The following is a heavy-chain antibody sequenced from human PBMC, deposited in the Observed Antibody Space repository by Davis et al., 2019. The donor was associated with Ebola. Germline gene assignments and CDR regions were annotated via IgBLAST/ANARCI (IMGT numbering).Heavy chain of an antibody. CDR3: VTTSGY. D-gene: IGHD4-17*01. V-gene: IGHV3-74*01. Sequence: GESLKISCAASGFTFSSYWMHWVRQAPGKGLVWVSRINSDGSSTSYADSVKGRFTISRDNSKNTVYLQMNGLRVEDTAVYYCVTTSGYWGQGTLVTVSS. CDR1: GFTFSSYW. J-gene: IGHJ4*02. CDR2: INSDGSST.